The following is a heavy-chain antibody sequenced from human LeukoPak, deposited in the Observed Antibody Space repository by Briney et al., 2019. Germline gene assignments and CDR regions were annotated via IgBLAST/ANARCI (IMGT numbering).Heavy chain of an antibody. D-gene: IGHD7-27*01. J-gene: IGHJ4*02. CDR1: GGSISSSTYY. V-gene: IGHV4-39*07. CDR2: IYFSGST. CDR3: ARNWGPLDY. Sequence: PSETLSLTCTVSGGSISSSTYYWGWIRQPPGKGLEWIGTIYFSGSTYYDPSLKSRVTISVDTSKNQFSLKLSSVTAADTAVYYCARNWGPLDYWGQGTLVTVSS.